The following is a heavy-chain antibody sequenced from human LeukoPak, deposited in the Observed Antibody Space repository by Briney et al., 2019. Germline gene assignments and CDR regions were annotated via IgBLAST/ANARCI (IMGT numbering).Heavy chain of an antibody. CDR3: AREDSRGYYLRDY. CDR2: IIPIFGTA. Sequence: GASVKVSCKASGGTFSSYAISWVRQAPGRGLEWMGRIIPIFGTANYAQKFQGRVTITTVESTSTAYMELSSLRSEDTAVYYCAREDSRGYYLRDYWGQGTLVTVSS. V-gene: IGHV1-69*05. J-gene: IGHJ4*02. CDR1: GGTFSSYA. D-gene: IGHD3-22*01.